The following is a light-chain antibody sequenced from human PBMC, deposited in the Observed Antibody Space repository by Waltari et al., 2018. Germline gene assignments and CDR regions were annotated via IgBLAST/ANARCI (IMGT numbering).Light chain of an antibody. CDR3: CSYAGSAPRLV. J-gene: IGLJ3*02. Sequence: QSALTQPASVSGSPGPSITLSCTGTSNTVGSCDLVSWYQFRPGEVPKLLIYEVIKRPSGVSARFSGSKSDNTASLTISRLQAEDEAAYYCCSYAGSAPRLVFGGGTNLTVL. V-gene: IGLV2-23*02. CDR1: SNTVGSCDL. CDR2: EVI.